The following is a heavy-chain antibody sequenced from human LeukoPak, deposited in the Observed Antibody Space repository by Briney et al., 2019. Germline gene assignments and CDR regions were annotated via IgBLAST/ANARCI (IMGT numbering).Heavy chain of an antibody. CDR1: GGSISSSSYY. V-gene: IGHV4-39*07. CDR2: IYYSGTT. J-gene: IGHJ4*02. D-gene: IGHD5-24*01. CDR3: ARSGGRDGYNFGY. Sequence: SETLSLTCTVSGGSISSSSYYWGWIRQPPGKGLEWIGSIYYSGTTYYNPSLKSRVTISVDTSKNQFSLKLSSVTAADTAVYYCARSGGRDGYNFGYWGQGTLVTVSS.